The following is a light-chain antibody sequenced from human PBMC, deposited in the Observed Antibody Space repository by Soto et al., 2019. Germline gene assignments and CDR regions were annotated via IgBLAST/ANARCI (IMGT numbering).Light chain of an antibody. J-gene: IGKJ5*01. Sequence: EIVMTQSPATLSVSPGERATLSCRASQSISSNLAWYQQKPGQAPRLLMFRTSNRATGIPDRFSGSGSGTDFTLTITRLEPEDSAVYFCQQYTGPPTTFGQGTRLEIK. V-gene: IGKV3D-15*01. CDR1: QSISSN. CDR3: QQYTGPPTT. CDR2: RTS.